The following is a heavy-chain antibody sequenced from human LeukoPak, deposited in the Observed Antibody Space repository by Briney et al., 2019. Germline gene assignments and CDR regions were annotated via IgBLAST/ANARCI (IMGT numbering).Heavy chain of an antibody. Sequence: PSETLSLTCAVSGGSISSGGYSWSWIRQPPGKGLEWIGYIYHSGSTYYNPSLKSRVTMSVDTSKKQFSLKLSSVTAADTAVYYCARDPQLGPFDYWGQGTLVTVSS. D-gene: IGHD6-6*01. J-gene: IGHJ4*02. CDR1: GGSISSGGYS. CDR3: ARDPQLGPFDY. CDR2: IYHSGST. V-gene: IGHV4-30-2*01.